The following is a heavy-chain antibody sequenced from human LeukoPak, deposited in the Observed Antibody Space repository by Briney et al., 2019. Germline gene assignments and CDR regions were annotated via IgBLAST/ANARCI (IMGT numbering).Heavy chain of an antibody. CDR3: ARIYGGNFIYYFDY. CDR2: IYYSGST. CDR1: GGANSSSSYY. V-gene: IGHV4-39*01. Sequence: SETLSLICTVSGGANSSSSYYWRWIRQPPGKGLEWIGSIYYSGSTYYNPSLKSRVTISVDTSKNQFSLKLSSVTAADTAVYYCARIYGGNFIYYFDYWGQGTLVTVSS. D-gene: IGHD4-23*01. J-gene: IGHJ4*02.